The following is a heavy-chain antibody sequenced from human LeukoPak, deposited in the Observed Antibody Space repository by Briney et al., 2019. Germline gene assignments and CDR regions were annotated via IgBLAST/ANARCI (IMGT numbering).Heavy chain of an antibody. CDR3: ARHDYDSSDAFDI. Sequence: SETLSLTCTVSGGSISSYYWGWIRQPPGKGLEWIGSIYYSGSTYYNPSLKSRVTISVDTSKNQFSLKLSSVTAADTAVYYCARHDYDSSDAFDIWGQGTMVTVSS. D-gene: IGHD3-22*01. V-gene: IGHV4-39*01. CDR2: IYYSGST. CDR1: GGSISSYY. J-gene: IGHJ3*02.